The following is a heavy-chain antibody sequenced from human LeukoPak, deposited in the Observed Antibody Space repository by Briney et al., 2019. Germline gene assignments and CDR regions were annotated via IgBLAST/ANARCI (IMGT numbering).Heavy chain of an antibody. CDR3: ARFSLNSGRNHPLDY. D-gene: IGHD1-26*01. CDR1: GGSISSSSYY. V-gene: IGHV4-39*07. Sequence: SETLSLTCTVSGGSISSSSYYWGWIRQPPGKGLEWIGSIYYSGSTYYNPSLKSRVTISVDTSKNQFSLKLSSVTAADTAVYYCARFSLNSGRNHPLDYWGQGTLVTVSS. J-gene: IGHJ4*02. CDR2: IYYSGST.